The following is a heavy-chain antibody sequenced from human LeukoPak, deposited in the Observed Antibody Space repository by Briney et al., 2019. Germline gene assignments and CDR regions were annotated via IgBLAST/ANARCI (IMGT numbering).Heavy chain of an antibody. J-gene: IGHJ5*02. Sequence: GGSLRLSCAASGFTFDHYWMSWVRQAPGKGLEWVANIKEDGSEKYYVESVKGRFTISRDNAKNSLYLQMNSLRAEDTAVYYCARIAARPKHNWFDPWGQGTLVTVSS. CDR1: GFTFDHYW. V-gene: IGHV3-7*03. D-gene: IGHD6-6*01. CDR2: IKEDGSEK. CDR3: ARIAARPKHNWFDP.